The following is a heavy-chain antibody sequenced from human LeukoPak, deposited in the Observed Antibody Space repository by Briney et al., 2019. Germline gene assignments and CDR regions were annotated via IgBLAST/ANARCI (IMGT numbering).Heavy chain of an antibody. D-gene: IGHD1-26*01. V-gene: IGHV4-59*01. Sequence: NPSETLSLTCTVSGGSISSYYWSWIRQPPGKGLEWIGYIYYSGSTNYNPSLKSRVTISVDTSKNQFSLKLSSVTAADTAVYYCASSGSDSDAEYFQHWGQGTLVTVSS. CDR1: GGSISSYY. CDR2: IYYSGST. CDR3: ASSGSDSDAEYFQH. J-gene: IGHJ1*01.